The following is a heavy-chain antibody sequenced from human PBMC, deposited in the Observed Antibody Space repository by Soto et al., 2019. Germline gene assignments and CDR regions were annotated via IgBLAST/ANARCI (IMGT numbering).Heavy chain of an antibody. CDR3: ARDLNYGSGSPFDY. CDR2: IWNTGRNN. V-gene: IGHV3-33*01. D-gene: IGHD3-10*01. CDR1: GFTFSTYG. Sequence: QVQLVESGGGVVQPGRSLRLSCAASGFTFSTYGMHWVRQAPGKGLEWVGVIWNTGRNNYYADSVKGRFTISRDNSKNTLYLQMNSLRTEDTAVYYCARDLNYGSGSPFDYWGQGTLVTVSS. J-gene: IGHJ4*02.